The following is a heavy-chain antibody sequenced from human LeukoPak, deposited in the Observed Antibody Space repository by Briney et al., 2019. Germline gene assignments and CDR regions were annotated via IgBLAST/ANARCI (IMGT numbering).Heavy chain of an antibody. D-gene: IGHD3-22*01. J-gene: IGHJ6*03. Sequence: ASVKVSCKASGYTFTSYGISWVRQAPGQGIEWMGWISAYNGNTNYAQKLQGRVTMTTDTSTSTAYMELRSLRSDDTAVYYCARGGYYDSSGYYYYYYMDVWGKGTTVTVSS. CDR1: GYTFTSYG. CDR3: ARGGYYDSSGYYYYYYMDV. V-gene: IGHV1-18*01. CDR2: ISAYNGNT.